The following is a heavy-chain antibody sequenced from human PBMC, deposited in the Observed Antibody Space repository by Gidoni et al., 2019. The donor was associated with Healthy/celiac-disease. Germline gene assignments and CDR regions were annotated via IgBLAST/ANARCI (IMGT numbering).Heavy chain of an antibody. J-gene: IGHJ6*02. CDR1: GGTFSSYP. CDR3: ARSRNGSGRPPRYYYGMDV. CDR2: IIPILGIA. Sequence: QVQLVQSGAEVKKPGSSVKVSCKASGGTFSSYPISWVRQAPGQGLEWMGRIIPILGIANYAQKFQGRVTITADKSTSTAYMELSSLRSEDTAVYYCARSRNGSGRPPRYYYGMDVWGQGTTVTVSS. V-gene: IGHV1-69*02. D-gene: IGHD3-10*01.